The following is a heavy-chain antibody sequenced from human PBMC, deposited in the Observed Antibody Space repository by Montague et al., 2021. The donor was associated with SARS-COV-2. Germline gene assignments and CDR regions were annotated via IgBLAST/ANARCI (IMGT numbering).Heavy chain of an antibody. CDR2: IYYSGST. Sequence: SETLSLTCTVSGGSITSYYWSWIRQPPGKGLEWIGYIYYSGSTNXNPSLKSRVTISVDTSKNQLSLKLSSVTAADTAVYYCARDFYKVAAAGGYYYYGMDVWGQGTTVTVSS. V-gene: IGHV4-59*13. CDR1: GGSITSYY. CDR3: ARDFYKVAAAGGYYYYGMDV. J-gene: IGHJ6*02. D-gene: IGHD6-13*01.